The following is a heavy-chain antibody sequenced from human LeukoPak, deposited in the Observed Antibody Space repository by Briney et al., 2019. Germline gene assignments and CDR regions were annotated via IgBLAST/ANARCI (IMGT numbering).Heavy chain of an antibody. CDR3: ARLYYDNSGYPDY. J-gene: IGHJ4*02. Sequence: GESLKISCEGSGYSFTSYWIGWVRQMPGRGLEWMGSIYPGDSNTRYSPSFQGQVTISADKSISTAYVQWSSLKASDTAMYYCARLYYDNSGYPDYWGQGTLVTVSS. CDR1: GYSFTSYW. D-gene: IGHD3-22*01. V-gene: IGHV5-51*01. CDR2: IYPGDSNT.